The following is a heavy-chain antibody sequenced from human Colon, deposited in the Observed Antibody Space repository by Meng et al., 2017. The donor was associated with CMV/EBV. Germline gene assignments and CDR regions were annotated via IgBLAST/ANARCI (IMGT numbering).Heavy chain of an antibody. CDR1: GFTFGDYA. V-gene: IGHV3-43D*04. J-gene: IGHJ4*02. CDR2: IVWEGDNK. Sequence: GESLKISCTASGFTFGDYAMHWVRQVPGKGLEWVSIIVWEGDNKYYGDSVRGRFNISRDNSKNTLFMQLDDVRVEDSALYCGGKDAVHSGTYIDLWGQGTLVTVSS. CDR3: GKDAVHSGTYIDL. D-gene: IGHD1-26*01.